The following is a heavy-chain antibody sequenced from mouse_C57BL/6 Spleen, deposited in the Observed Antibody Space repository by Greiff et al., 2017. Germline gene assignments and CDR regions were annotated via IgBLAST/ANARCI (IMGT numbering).Heavy chain of an antibody. J-gene: IGHJ2*01. V-gene: IGHV1-76*01. CDR1: GYTFTDYY. Sequence: VQLQQSGAELVRPGASVKLSCKASGYTFTDYYINWVKQRPGQGLEWIARIYPGSGNTYYNEKFKGKATLTAEKSSSTAYMQLSSLTSEDSAVYFCAREGEQGPFDYWGQGTTLTVAS. CDR2: IYPGSGNT. CDR3: AREGEQGPFDY.